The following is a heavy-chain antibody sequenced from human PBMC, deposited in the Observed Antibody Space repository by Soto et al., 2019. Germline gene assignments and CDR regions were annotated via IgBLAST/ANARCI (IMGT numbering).Heavy chain of an antibody. CDR3: AGGGYDSSGYYEYYFDY. D-gene: IGHD3-22*01. Sequence: QVQLVQSGAEVKKPGSSVKVSCKASGGTFSSYAISWVRQAPGQGLEWMGGIIPIFGTANYAQKFQGRGTITADESTSTAYMELSSLRSEDTAVYYCAGGGYDSSGYYEYYFDYWGQGTLVTVSS. V-gene: IGHV1-69*01. CDR2: IIPIFGTA. J-gene: IGHJ4*02. CDR1: GGTFSSYA.